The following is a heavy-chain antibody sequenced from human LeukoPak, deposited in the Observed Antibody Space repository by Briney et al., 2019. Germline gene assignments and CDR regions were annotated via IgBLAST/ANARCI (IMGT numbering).Heavy chain of an antibody. CDR2: IYYSGST. CDR1: GDSINNYY. Sequence: PSETLSLTCTVSGDSINNYYWSWIRQPPGKGLEWIGYIYYSGSTNYNPSLKSRVTISVDTSKTQFSLKLSSVIAADTAVYYCARQLSIAAEYGMDVWGQGTTVTVSS. V-gene: IGHV4-59*08. J-gene: IGHJ6*02. CDR3: ARQLSIAAEYGMDV. D-gene: IGHD6-25*01.